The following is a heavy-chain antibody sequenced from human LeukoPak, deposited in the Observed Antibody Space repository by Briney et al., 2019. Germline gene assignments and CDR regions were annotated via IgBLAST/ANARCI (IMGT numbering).Heavy chain of an antibody. CDR1: GFTFSSYA. Sequence: GGSLRLSCAASGFTFSSYAMSWVRQAPGKGLEWVSAISGSGGSTYYADSVKGRFTISRDNSKNTLYLQMNSLKTEDTAVYYCTTDRYYDFWSGYYTSVSFWGQGTLVTVSS. D-gene: IGHD3-3*01. J-gene: IGHJ4*02. CDR3: TTDRYYDFWSGYYTSVSF. V-gene: IGHV3-23*01. CDR2: ISGSGGST.